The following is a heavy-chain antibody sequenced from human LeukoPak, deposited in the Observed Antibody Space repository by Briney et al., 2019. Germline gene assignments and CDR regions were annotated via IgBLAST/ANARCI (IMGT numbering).Heavy chain of an antibody. J-gene: IGHJ4*02. CDR3: ARPPGNGIYGDKRDY. Sequence: GESLKISCKGSGYSFTTYWIGWVRQMPGKGLEWMGVIYPGDSDTKYSPSFQGQVTISVDKSISTAYLQWSSLKASDTAMYYCARPPGNGIYGDKRDYWGQGTLVIVSS. CDR2: IYPGDSDT. CDR1: GYSFTTYW. V-gene: IGHV5-51*01. D-gene: IGHD4-17*01.